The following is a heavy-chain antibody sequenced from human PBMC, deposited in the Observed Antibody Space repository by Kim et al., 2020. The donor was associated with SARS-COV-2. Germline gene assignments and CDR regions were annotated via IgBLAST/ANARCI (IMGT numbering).Heavy chain of an antibody. D-gene: IGHD4-17*01. CDR3: ATRSAPIEDYFNGMNV. J-gene: IGHJ6*02. CDR1: GYIFKNYA. Sequence: ASVKVSCKATGYIFKNYALNWVRQAPGQGLEWMGWINTFTGNPTYAQGFTGRFVFSSDTSVSTAYLQISSLKAEDTAVYYCATRSAPIEDYFNGMNVWGQGTTVTVSS. V-gene: IGHV7-4-1*02. CDR2: INTFTGNP.